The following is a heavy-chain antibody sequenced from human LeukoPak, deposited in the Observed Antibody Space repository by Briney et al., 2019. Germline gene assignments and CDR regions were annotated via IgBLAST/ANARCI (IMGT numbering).Heavy chain of an antibody. CDR1: GGSISSYY. CDR3: ARGRYYYDSSGYNQFDY. D-gene: IGHD3-22*01. CDR2: IYTSGST. J-gene: IGHJ4*02. V-gene: IGHV4-4*07. Sequence: SETLSLTCTVSGGSISSYYWSWIRQPAGKGLEWIGRIYTSGSTNYNPSLKSRVTMSVDTSKNQFSLKLSSVTAADTTVYYCARGRYYYDSSGYNQFDYWGQGTLVTVSS.